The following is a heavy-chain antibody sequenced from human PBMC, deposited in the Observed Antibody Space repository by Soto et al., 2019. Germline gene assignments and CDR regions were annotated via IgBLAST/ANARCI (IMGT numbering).Heavy chain of an antibody. J-gene: IGHJ5*02. CDR2: IYYSATT. CDR1: GGSISSGYY. Sequence: QVQLQESGPGLVRPSQTLYLTCTVSGGSISSGYYWSWIRQHPGKGLEWIGYIYYSATTYYNPSLKSRVTISVDTSKNQFSLKLNSVTAADTAVYYCARAGTALNIPAAVAGLENWLDPWGQGTLVTVSS. V-gene: IGHV4-31*03. D-gene: IGHD6-19*01. CDR3: ARAGTALNIPAAVAGLENWLDP.